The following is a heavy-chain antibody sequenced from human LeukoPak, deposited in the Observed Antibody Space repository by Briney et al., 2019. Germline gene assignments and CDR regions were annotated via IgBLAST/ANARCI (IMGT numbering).Heavy chain of an antibody. D-gene: IGHD3-22*01. CDR2: IISIFGTA. CDR3: ARGVGYDSSGYYYVGYFDY. Sequence: SVKVSCKASGGTFSSYAISWVRQAPGQGLEWMGGIISIFGTANYAQKFQGRVTITTDESTSTAYMELSSLRSEDTAVYYCARGVGYDSSGYYYVGYFDYWGQGTLVTVSS. CDR1: GGTFSSYA. V-gene: IGHV1-69*05. J-gene: IGHJ4*02.